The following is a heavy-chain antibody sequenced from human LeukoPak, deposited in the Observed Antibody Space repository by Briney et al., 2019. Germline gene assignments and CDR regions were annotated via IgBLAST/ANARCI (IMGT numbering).Heavy chain of an antibody. CDR3: AKDEGVWFGTDAFDI. V-gene: IGHV3-30*04. J-gene: IGHJ3*02. CDR2: ISYDGSNK. CDR1: GFSFSSYA. Sequence: GGSLRLSCAASGFSFSSYAMHWVRQAPGKGLEWVALISYDGSNKKYADSVKGRFTISRDNSKNTLYLQMNSLRAEDTAVYYCAKDEGVWFGTDAFDIWGQGTMVTVSS. D-gene: IGHD3-10*01.